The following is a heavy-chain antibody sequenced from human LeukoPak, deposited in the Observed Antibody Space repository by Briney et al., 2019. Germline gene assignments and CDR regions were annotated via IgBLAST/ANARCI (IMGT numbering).Heavy chain of an antibody. V-gene: IGHV3-11*04. J-gene: IGHJ6*03. CDR3: ARGANTYSSGWFLVDYYYYMDV. D-gene: IGHD6-19*01. CDR2: ISSSGSTI. CDR1: GFTFSDYY. Sequence: PGGSLRLSCAASGFTFSDYYMSWIRQAPGKGLEWVSYISSSGSTIYYADSVKGRFTISRDNSKNTLYLQMNSLRAEDTAVYYCARGANTYSSGWFLVDYYYYMDVWGKGTTVTISS.